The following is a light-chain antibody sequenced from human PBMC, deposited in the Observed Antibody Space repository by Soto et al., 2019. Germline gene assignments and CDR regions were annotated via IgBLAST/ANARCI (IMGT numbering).Light chain of an antibody. J-gene: IGKJ4*01. Sequence: ERVMTQSPATLAVSPGERATLSCRASQSVDGALAWYQQRPGQAPRLLIFGATTRAADVPARFSGSGSGTDFTLTSRGLQPDYFAVYYCQQYFAWPLTLGGGTKVELK. CDR2: GAT. CDR3: QQYFAWPLT. V-gene: IGKV3-15*01. CDR1: QSVDGA.